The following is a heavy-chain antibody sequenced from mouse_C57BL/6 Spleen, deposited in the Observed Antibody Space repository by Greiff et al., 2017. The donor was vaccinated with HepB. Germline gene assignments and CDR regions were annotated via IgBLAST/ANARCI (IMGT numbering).Heavy chain of an antibody. CDR2: IYPGSGST. D-gene: IGHD1-1*01. CDR1: GYTFTSYW. CDR3: ARGGTTTVVATDFDY. V-gene: IGHV1-55*01. J-gene: IGHJ2*01. Sequence: QVQLQQPGAELVKPGASVKMSCKASGYTFTSYWITWVKQRPGQGLEWIGDIYPGSGSTNYNEKFKSKATLTVDTSSSTAYMQLSSLTSEDSAVYYCARGGTTTVVATDFDYWGQGTTLTVSS.